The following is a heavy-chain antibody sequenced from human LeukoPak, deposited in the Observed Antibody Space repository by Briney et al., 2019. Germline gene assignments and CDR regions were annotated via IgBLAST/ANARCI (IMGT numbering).Heavy chain of an antibody. Sequence: GGSLRLSCAASGFTFSSYAMSWVRQAPGKGLEWVSGISDSGSGTYYADSVKGRFTISRDNSKNTLCLQMNSLRVEDTAVYYCAKPQGYYYYYGMDVWGQGTTVTVSS. CDR2: ISDSGSGT. CDR1: GFTFSSYA. J-gene: IGHJ6*02. CDR3: AKPQGYYYYYGMDV. V-gene: IGHV3-23*01.